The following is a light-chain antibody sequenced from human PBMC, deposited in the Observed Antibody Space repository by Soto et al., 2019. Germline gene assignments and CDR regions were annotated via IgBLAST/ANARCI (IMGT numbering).Light chain of an antibody. V-gene: IGLV1-44*01. CDR2: NND. J-gene: IGLJ2*01. Sequence: QPVLTQPPSASGTPGQSVTISCAGSSSNIGANPINWYQQLPGTAPKLLIYNNDQRPSGVPDRFSASKSGTSASLAISGLQSEDEADYYCEAWDDSLYGAVLGGGTKLTVL. CDR1: SSNIGANP. CDR3: EAWDDSLYGAV.